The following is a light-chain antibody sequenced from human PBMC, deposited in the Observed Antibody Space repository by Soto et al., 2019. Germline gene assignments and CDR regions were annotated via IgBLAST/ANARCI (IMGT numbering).Light chain of an antibody. CDR3: ATWDSSLSAVV. J-gene: IGLJ2*01. V-gene: IGLV1-51*01. Sequence: QSVLTQPPSVSAAPGQKVTISCSGSSSNIGNNYVSWYQQLPGTAPKLLIYDNNKRPSGIPDRFSGSKSDTSATLGITGPQTGDEADYYCATWDSSLSAVVFGGGTKLTVL. CDR2: DNN. CDR1: SSNIGNNY.